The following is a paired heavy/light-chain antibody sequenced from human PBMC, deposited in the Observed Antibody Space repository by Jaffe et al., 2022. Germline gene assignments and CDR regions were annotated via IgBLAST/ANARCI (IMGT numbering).Heavy chain of an antibody. D-gene: IGHD2-15*01. V-gene: IGHV4-38-2*01. CDR1: GYSISSDYY. CDR2: VHHSGSA. CDR3: ARLFGDCSGGSCYPGG. J-gene: IGHJ4*02. Sequence: QVQLQESGPGLVKPSETLSLTCAVSGYSISSDYYWGWIRQPPGKGLEWIGTVHHSGSAYYNPSLKSRVTISVDTSKNQFSLKLSSVTAADTAVYYCARLFGDCSGGSCYPGGWGQGTLVTVSS.
Light chain of an antibody. CDR1: SSDVGDYNY. CDR3: SSYAGSNNWV. J-gene: IGLJ3*02. V-gene: IGLV2-8*01. Sequence: QSALTQPPSASGSPGQSVTISCTGTSSDVGDYNYVSWYQQHPGKAPKLMIYEVSKRPSGVPDRFSGSKSGNTASLTVSGLQAEDEADYYCSSYAGSNNWVFGGGTKLTVL. CDR2: EVS.